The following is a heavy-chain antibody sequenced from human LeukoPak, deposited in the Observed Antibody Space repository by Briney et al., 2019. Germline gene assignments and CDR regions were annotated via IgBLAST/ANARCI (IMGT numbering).Heavy chain of an antibody. CDR2: IYYSGST. CDR3: ARGWARESLDYYDSSGYSRPFDY. V-gene: IGHV4-39*07. D-gene: IGHD3-22*01. J-gene: IGHJ4*02. CDR1: GGSISSSSYS. Sequence: PSETLSLTCTVSGGSISSSSYSWGWIRQPPGKGLEWIGSIYYSGSTYYNPSLKSRVTISVDTSKNQFSLKLSSVTAADTAVYYCARGWARESLDYYDSSGYSRPFDYWGQGTLVTVSS.